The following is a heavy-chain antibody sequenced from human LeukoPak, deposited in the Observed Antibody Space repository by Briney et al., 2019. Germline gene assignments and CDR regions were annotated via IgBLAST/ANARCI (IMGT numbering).Heavy chain of an antibody. V-gene: IGHV4-59*08. CDR3: TRRGGSSSSDWFDP. J-gene: IGHJ5*02. D-gene: IGHD6-6*01. CDR2: VYYTGST. CDR1: GGSISNYY. Sequence: SKTLSLTCTVSGGSISNYYWSWIRQPPGKGLEWIGYVYYTGSTSYNPSLKSRVTISGDTSKNQFSLKLSSATAADTAVYYCTRRGGSSSSDWFDPWGQGTLVIVSS.